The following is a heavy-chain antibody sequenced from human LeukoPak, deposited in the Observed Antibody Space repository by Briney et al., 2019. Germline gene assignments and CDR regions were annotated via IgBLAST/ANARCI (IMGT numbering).Heavy chain of an antibody. CDR1: GFTFSSYA. J-gene: IGHJ4*02. V-gene: IGHV3-30-3*01. CDR3: ARAGRFLEWLLPLDY. Sequence: GGSLRLSCAASGFTFSSYAMHWVRQAPGKGLEWVAVISYDGSNKYYADSVKGRFTISRDNSKNTLYLQMNSLRAEDTAVYYCARAGRFLEWLLPLDYWGQGTLVTVSS. D-gene: IGHD3-3*01. CDR2: ISYDGSNK.